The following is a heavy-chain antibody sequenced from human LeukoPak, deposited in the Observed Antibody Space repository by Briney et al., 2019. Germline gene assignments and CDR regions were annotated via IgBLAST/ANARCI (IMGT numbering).Heavy chain of an antibody. D-gene: IGHD3-16*02. Sequence: GGSLRLSCAASGFTFTTYSMNWVRQAPGKGLEWVSYISSSSSTIYYADSVKGRFTISRDNAKNSLYLQMNSLRAEDTAVYYCARAHHRRVYDYVWGSYPYWGQGTLVTVSS. CDR2: ISSSSSTI. V-gene: IGHV3-48*01. J-gene: IGHJ4*02. CDR1: GFTFTTYS. CDR3: ARAHHRRVYDYVWGSYPY.